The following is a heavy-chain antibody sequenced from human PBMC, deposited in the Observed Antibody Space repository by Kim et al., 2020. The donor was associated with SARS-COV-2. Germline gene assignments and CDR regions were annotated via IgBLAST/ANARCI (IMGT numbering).Heavy chain of an antibody. CDR3: ARVPYGSGLFPNNWFDP. V-gene: IGHV1-8*01. J-gene: IGHJ5*02. Sequence: ASVKVSCKASGYTFTSYDINWVRQATGQGLEWMRWMNPNSGNTGYAQKFQGRVTMTRNTSISTAYMELSSLRSEDTAVYYCARVPYGSGLFPNNWFDPWGQGTLVTVSS. CDR1: GYTFTSYD. D-gene: IGHD3-10*01. CDR2: MNPNSGNT.